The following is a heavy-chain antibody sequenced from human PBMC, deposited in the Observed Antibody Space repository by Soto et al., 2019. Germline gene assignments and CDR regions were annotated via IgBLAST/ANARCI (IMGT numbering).Heavy chain of an antibody. CDR2: VFWDDEK. D-gene: IGHD3-9*01. J-gene: IGHJ3*02. V-gene: IGHV2-5*02. CDR1: GFSLSATGVS. CDR3: AHSSRYAAFDI. Sequence: QITLKESGPALVKDTQTLTLTCAFSGFSLSATGVSVGWIRQPPGKALEWLALVFWDDEKRYSPSLRNRLTITKYTSKNQAVLTMTNVDPADTATFYCAHSSRYAAFDIWGQGTLVTVSS.